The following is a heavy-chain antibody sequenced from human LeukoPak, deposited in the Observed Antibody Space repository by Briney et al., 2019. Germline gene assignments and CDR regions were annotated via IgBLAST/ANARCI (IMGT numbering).Heavy chain of an antibody. V-gene: IGHV3-21*01. CDR1: GFTFSSYG. CDR3: ARVTGDSALAEIDY. D-gene: IGHD7-27*01. CDR2: IGGSGTDI. Sequence: GGSLRLSCAASGFTFSSYGMNWVRQAPGKGLEWVPSIGGSGTDIYYADSVKGRFTISRDNSKNTLYLQMNSLRAEDTAVYYCARVTGDSALAEIDYWGQGTLVTVSS. J-gene: IGHJ4*02.